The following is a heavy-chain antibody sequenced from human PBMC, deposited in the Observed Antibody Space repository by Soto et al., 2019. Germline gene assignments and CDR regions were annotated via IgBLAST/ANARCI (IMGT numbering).Heavy chain of an antibody. J-gene: IGHJ5*02. CDR2: ISAYNGNT. Sequence: ASVKVSCKASGYTFTSYGISWVRQAPGQGLEWMGWISAYNGNTNYAQKLQGRVTMTTDTSTSTAYMELRSLRSDDTDVYYCARGIYCSGGSCYWFDPWGQGTLVTVSS. D-gene: IGHD2-15*01. CDR1: GYTFTSYG. V-gene: IGHV1-18*01. CDR3: ARGIYCSGGSCYWFDP.